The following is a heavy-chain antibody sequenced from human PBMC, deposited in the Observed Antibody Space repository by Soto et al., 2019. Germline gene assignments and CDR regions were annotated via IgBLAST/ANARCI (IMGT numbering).Heavy chain of an antibody. CDR2: IYDSGST. Sequence: SETLSLTCTVSGDSINSYSWTWIRQPPGKGLEWIGYIYDSGSTNYNPSLKSRVTMSVDTSKNQFSLKLTSVTAADTAMYYCAREAGVRSPFDPWGQGTLVTVSS. J-gene: IGHJ5*02. V-gene: IGHV4-59*01. D-gene: IGHD4-17*01. CDR1: GDSINSYS. CDR3: AREAGVRSPFDP.